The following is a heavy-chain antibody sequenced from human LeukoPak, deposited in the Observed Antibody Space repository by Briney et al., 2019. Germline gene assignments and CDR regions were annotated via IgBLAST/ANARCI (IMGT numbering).Heavy chain of an antibody. CDR2: IIPILGIA. Sequence: SVKVSCKASGGTFSSYAISWVRQAPGQGLEWMGRIIPILGIANYAQKFQGRATITADKSTSTAYMELSSLRSEDTAVYYCARDPFGVVISVRWFDPWGQGTLVTVSS. CDR3: ARDPFGVVISVRWFDP. J-gene: IGHJ5*02. V-gene: IGHV1-69*04. D-gene: IGHD3-3*01. CDR1: GGTFSSYA.